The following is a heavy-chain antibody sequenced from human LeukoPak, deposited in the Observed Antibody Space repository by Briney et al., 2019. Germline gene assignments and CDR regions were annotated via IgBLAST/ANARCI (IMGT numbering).Heavy chain of an antibody. CDR1: GFTFSSYW. D-gene: IGHD6-19*01. J-gene: IGHJ4*02. CDR2: ISGIDT. CDR3: TKDAPDSGGWFFFDS. Sequence: GGSLRLSCAASGFTFSSYWMSWVRQAPGKGLEWVSTISGIDTFYADSVKGRFTISRDNSKNTLYLQMISLRAEDTAVYYCTKDAPDSGGWFFFDSWGQGTLVTVSS. V-gene: IGHV3-23*01.